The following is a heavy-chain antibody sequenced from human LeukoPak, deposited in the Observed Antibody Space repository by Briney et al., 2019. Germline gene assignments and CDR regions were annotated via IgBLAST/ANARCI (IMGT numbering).Heavy chain of an antibody. CDR1: GYSISSGYY. D-gene: IGHD6-13*01. CDR2: IYHSGST. Sequence: SETLSLTCTVPGYSISSGYYWGWIRQPPGKGLEWIGSIYHSGSTYYNPSLKSRVTISVDTSKNQFSLKLSSVTAADTAVYYCARAGAAAGTKYYYYYYMDVWGKGTTVTVSS. CDR3: ARAGAAAGTKYYYYYYMDV. J-gene: IGHJ6*03. V-gene: IGHV4-38-2*02.